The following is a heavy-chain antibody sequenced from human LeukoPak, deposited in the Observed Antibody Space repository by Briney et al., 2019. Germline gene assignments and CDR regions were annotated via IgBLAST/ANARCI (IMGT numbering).Heavy chain of an antibody. CDR2: IKQDGSEK. D-gene: IGHD4-17*01. V-gene: IGHV3-7*01. J-gene: IGHJ6*02. CDR1: GFTFSSYW. CDR3: ARDSAYGDYAHYYYYGMDV. Sequence: GGSLRLSCAASGFTFSSYWMSWVRQAPGKGLEWVANIKQDGSEKYYVDSVKGRFTISRDNAKNSLYLQMNSLRAEDTAVYYCARDSAYGDYAHYYYYGMDVWGQGTTVTVSS.